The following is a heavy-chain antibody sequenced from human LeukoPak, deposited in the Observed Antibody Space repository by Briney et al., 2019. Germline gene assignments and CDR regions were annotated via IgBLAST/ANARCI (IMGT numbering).Heavy chain of an antibody. Sequence: SVKVSCKASGGTFSRFTISWVRQAPGQGFEWVGGITPIFGTANFAQKFQGRVSITADESTSTAFMELSSLRSEDTAVYYCAREWGLESSGYYYAYWGQGTLVTVSS. CDR1: GGTFSRFT. V-gene: IGHV1-69*13. J-gene: IGHJ4*02. CDR2: ITPIFGTA. D-gene: IGHD3-22*01. CDR3: AREWGLESSGYYYAY.